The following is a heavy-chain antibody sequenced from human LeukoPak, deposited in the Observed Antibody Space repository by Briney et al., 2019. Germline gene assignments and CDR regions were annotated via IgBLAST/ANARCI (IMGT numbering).Heavy chain of an antibody. Sequence: ASVKVSCKASGGTFSSYAISWVRQAPGQGLEWMGRIIPILGIANYAQKFQGRVTITADKSTSTAYMELSSLRSEDTAVYYCARVGRGDGYNYDYYYGTDVWGQGTTVTVSS. CDR1: GGTFSSYA. CDR3: ARVGRGDGYNYDYYYGTDV. V-gene: IGHV1-69*04. D-gene: IGHD5-24*01. J-gene: IGHJ6*02. CDR2: IIPILGIA.